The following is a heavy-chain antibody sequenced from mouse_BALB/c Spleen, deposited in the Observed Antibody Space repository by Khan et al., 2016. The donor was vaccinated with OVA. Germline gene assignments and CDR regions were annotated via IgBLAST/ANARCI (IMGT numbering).Heavy chain of an antibody. CDR3: AKNYRYDVYFDY. Sequence: VQLQQSGPELVKPGASVKMSCKASGYTFTSYVMHWLRQKPGQGLEWIGYIYPYNDDTKFNEKFKSKATLTSDKSSSTAYMELSSLTSEDSAVYYCAKNYRYDVYFDYWGQGTTLTVSS. CDR2: IYPYNDDT. J-gene: IGHJ2*01. V-gene: IGHV1S136*01. D-gene: IGHD2-14*01. CDR1: GYTFTSYV.